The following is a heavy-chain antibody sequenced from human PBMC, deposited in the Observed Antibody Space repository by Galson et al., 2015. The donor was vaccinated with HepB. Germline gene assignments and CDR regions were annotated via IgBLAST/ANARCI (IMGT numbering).Heavy chain of an antibody. J-gene: IGHJ6*02. CDR3: ARGIIPFKHYYGMDV. Sequence: RLSCAASGFTFSSFGMHWVRQAPGKGLEWVAVISYDGTNKYHADSVKGRFTISRSNSKNTLYLQMNSLRADDTAVYYCARGIIPFKHYYGMDVWGQGTTVTVSS. CDR1: GFTFSSFG. V-gene: IGHV3-30*03. D-gene: IGHD2-15*01. CDR2: ISYDGTNK.